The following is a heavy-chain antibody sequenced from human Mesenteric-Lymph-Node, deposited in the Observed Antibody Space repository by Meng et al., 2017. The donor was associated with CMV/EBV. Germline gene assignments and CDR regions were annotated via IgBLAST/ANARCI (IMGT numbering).Heavy chain of an antibody. CDR3: ARLVEY. V-gene: IGHV3-7*01. CDR1: GFTFSSYW. J-gene: IGHJ4*02. CDR2: IKQDGSEK. Sequence: GESLKISCAASGFTFSSYWMTWVRQAPGKGLEWVANIKQDGSEKYYVDSVKGRFTTSRDNAMNSLYLQINSLRAEDTAVYYCARLVEYWGQGTLVTVSS. D-gene: IGHD6-6*01.